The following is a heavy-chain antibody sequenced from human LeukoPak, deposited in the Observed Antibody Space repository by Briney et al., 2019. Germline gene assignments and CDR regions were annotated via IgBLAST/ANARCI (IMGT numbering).Heavy chain of an antibody. J-gene: IGHJ4*02. CDR2: IYPGDSDT. D-gene: IGHD3-22*01. Sequence: GESLKISCKGSGYSFTSYWIGWVRQMPGKGLECMGVIYPGDSDTRYSPSLQGQVTISADKSTSTAYLQWSSLKASDTAMYYCARRYYDNDGYFYFDYWGQGTPVTVSS. CDR1: GYSFTSYW. V-gene: IGHV5-51*01. CDR3: ARRYYDNDGYFYFDY.